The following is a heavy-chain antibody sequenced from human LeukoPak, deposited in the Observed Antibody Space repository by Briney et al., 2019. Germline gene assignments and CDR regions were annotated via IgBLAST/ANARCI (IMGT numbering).Heavy chain of an antibody. V-gene: IGHV5-51*01. CDR1: GYSFTSYW. CDR2: IYPGDSDT. CDR3: ARGGSTMVTPYYFDY. Sequence: GESLKISCKGSGYSFTSYWIGWVSQMPGKGLEWMGIIYPGDSDTRYSPSFQGQVTISADKSISTAYLQWSSLKASDTAMYYCARGGSTMVTPYYFDYWGQGTLVTVSS. J-gene: IGHJ4*02. D-gene: IGHD3-10*01.